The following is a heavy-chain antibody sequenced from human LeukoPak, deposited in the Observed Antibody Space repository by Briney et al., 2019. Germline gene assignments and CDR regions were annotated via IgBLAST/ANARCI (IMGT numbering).Heavy chain of an antibody. V-gene: IGHV4-30-2*01. CDR2: LYHSGNI. Sequence: SETLSLTCAVSGDSINSGGYSWNWIRQAPGKGLEWIGRLYHSGNIYYNPSLNSRVTISVDRSKNQLSQSLSSVTAADTAVYFCARDRIDAFDFWGQGTMVTVSS. CDR1: GDSINSGGYS. J-gene: IGHJ3*01. CDR3: ARDRIDAFDF.